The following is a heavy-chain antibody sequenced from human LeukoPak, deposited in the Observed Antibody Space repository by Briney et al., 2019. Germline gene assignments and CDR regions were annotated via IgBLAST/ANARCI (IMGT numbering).Heavy chain of an antibody. Sequence: GGSLRLSCAASGFTFSSYAMSWVRQAPGKGLEWVSAISCSGGSTYYADPVKGRFTISRDNSKNTLYLQMNSLRAEDTAVYYCAKAQGWNYENWFDPWGQGTLVTVSS. CDR2: ISCSGGST. J-gene: IGHJ5*02. CDR1: GFTFSSYA. D-gene: IGHD1-7*01. V-gene: IGHV3-23*01. CDR3: AKAQGWNYENWFDP.